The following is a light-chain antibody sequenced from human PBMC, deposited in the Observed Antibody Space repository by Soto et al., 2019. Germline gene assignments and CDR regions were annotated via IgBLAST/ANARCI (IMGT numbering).Light chain of an antibody. Sequence: EIVLTQSAGTLCLSPGERATFSCRASQSISSGHLAWYQQKLGQAPRLLIYGTFTRATGIPERFSGSGSGTDFTLTISRLEPEDFEVYFCQHYGRSLTFGGGTKVDIK. CDR2: GTF. V-gene: IGKV3-20*01. CDR1: QSISSGH. J-gene: IGKJ4*01. CDR3: QHYGRSLT.